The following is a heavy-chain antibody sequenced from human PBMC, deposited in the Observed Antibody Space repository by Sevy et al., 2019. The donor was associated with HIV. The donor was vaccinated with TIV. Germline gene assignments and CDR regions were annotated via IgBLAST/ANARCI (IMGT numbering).Heavy chain of an antibody. CDR1: GFTFSSYW. J-gene: IGHJ4*01. D-gene: IGHD2-15*01. V-gene: IGHV3-7*01. CDR2: IKSDGSDK. Sequence: GGSLRLSCAASGFTFSSYWMTWARQAPGKGLEWVANIKSDGSDKYYVDSVKGRFTISRDNAKNSLYLQMNSLTAEDTAVYYCARYGGYIDHWGHGTLVTVSS. CDR3: ARYGGYIDH.